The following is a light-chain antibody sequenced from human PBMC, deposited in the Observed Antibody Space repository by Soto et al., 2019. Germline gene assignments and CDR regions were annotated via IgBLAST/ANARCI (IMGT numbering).Light chain of an antibody. Sequence: DIQMTQCPSTLSASVGDRVTITCRASQSISRWLTWYQQKPGKAPKVLIWDASSLQRGVPSRFSGSGSGIEFTLTISSLQPDDFATYYCQQYNGHSTWTFGQGTKVDIK. CDR3: QQYNGHSTWT. CDR2: DAS. V-gene: IGKV1-5*01. J-gene: IGKJ1*01. CDR1: QSISRW.